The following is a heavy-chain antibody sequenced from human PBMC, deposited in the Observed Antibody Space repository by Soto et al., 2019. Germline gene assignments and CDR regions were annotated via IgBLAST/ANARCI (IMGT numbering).Heavy chain of an antibody. CDR1: GYTFTSYW. J-gene: IGHJ6*02. V-gene: IGHV5-51*01. CDR2: IHPSDFDT. D-gene: IGHD1-7*01. CDR3: ARLLNWNYVPRSYYYYYGMDV. Sequence: GESLKISCKGSGYTFTSYWIGWVRQMPGKGLEWMGIIHPSDFDTRYSPSFQGQVTISADKSISTAYLQWSSLRASDTAMYYCARLLNWNYVPRSYYYYYGMDVWGQGTTVTVSS.